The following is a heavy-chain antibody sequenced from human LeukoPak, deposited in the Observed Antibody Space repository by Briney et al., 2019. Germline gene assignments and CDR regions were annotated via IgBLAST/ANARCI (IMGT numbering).Heavy chain of an antibody. J-gene: IGHJ4*02. D-gene: IGHD3-22*01. CDR1: GFTFSSYW. CDR2: VKQDGSEQ. V-gene: IGHV3-7*01. CDR3: ARYYYDSSGYLYFDY. Sequence: PGGSLRLSCAASGFTFSSYWMSWVRQAPGKGLEWVANVKQDGSEQYYVDSVKGRFTISRDNAKNSLYLQMNSLRAEDTAVYYCARYYYDSSGYLYFDYWGQGTLVTVSS.